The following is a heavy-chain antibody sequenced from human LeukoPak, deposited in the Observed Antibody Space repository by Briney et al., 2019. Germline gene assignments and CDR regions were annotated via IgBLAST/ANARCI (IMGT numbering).Heavy chain of an antibody. CDR1: GGSIRSYY. V-gene: IGHV4-59*01. J-gene: IGHJ3*02. CDR2: IYYSVST. D-gene: IGHD2-8*02. CDR3: ARLGGTGPLAAFDI. Sequence: SETLSLTCNVSGGSIRSYYWSWIRQPPGKGLEWIGYIYYSVSTNYKPSLKSRVTISVDTSKNQFSLKLSSVTAADTAVYYCARLGGTGPLAAFDIWGQGTMVTVSS.